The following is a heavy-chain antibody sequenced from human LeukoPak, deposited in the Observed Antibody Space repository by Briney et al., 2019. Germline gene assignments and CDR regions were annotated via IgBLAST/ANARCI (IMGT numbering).Heavy chain of an antibody. V-gene: IGHV3-23*01. CDR1: GFSFSNYD. J-gene: IGHJ4*02. D-gene: IGHD1-7*01. Sequence: GGSLRPSCVVSGFSFSNYDMTWVRQAPGKGLEWVSSITSSGDVTFYSDSVKGRFTISRDNSQNTLYLQMNSLRAEDTAIYFCAKYRGMTGTSELDYWGQGTLVTVSS. CDR2: ITSSGDVT. CDR3: AKYRGMTGTSELDY.